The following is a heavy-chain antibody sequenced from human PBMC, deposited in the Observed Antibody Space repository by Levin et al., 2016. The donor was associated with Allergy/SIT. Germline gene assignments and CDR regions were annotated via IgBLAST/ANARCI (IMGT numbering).Heavy chain of an antibody. D-gene: IGHD6-6*01. CDR3: ARGQNTATRAVGWFAP. Sequence: WIRQPPGKGLEWIGYIYYSGYTYYNPSLKSRVTISVDTSKDQFSLKLSSMTAADTAVYYCARGQNTATRAVGWFAPWGQGTLVTVSS. CDR2: IYYSGYT. J-gene: IGHJ5*02. V-gene: IGHV4-59*01.